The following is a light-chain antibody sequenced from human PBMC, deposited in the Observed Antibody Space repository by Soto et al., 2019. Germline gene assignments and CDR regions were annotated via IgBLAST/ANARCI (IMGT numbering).Light chain of an antibody. CDR3: QQRSNWPPNT. CDR1: QSVSSY. CDR2: DAS. J-gene: IGKJ3*01. V-gene: IGKV3-11*01. Sequence: EIVLTQSPATLSLSPRERATLSCRASQSVSSYLAWYQQKPGQAPRLLIYDASNRATGIPARFSGSGSGTDFTLTISSLEPEDFAVYYCQQRSNWPPNTFGPGTKVDIK.